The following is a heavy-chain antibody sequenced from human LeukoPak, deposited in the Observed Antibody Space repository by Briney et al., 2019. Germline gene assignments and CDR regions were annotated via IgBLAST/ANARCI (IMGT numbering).Heavy chain of an antibody. J-gene: IGHJ5*02. CDR2: INHSGST. V-gene: IGHV4-34*01. Sequence: PSETLSLTCAVYGGSFSGYYWSWIRQPPGKGLEWIGEINHSGSTNYNPSLKSRVTISVDTSKNQFSLKLSSVTAADTAVYYCARPMVRGVIITLNNWFDPWGQGTQVTVSS. CDR1: GGSFSGYY. D-gene: IGHD3-10*01. CDR3: ARPMVRGVIITLNNWFDP.